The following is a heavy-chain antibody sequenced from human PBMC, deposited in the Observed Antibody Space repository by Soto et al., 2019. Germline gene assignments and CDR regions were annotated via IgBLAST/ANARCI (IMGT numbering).Heavy chain of an antibody. CDR3: ARGRASAWPY. J-gene: IGHJ4*02. D-gene: IGHD6-19*01. V-gene: IGHV3-74*01. Sequence: PGGSLRLSCAASGFTFSSYWMHWVRQPPGKGLVWVSRINTDGSTTTYADSVKGRFTISRDNAKNTLYLQMNSLRAEDTDVYYCARGRASAWPYWGQGTLVTVYS. CDR1: GFTFSSYW. CDR2: INTDGSTT.